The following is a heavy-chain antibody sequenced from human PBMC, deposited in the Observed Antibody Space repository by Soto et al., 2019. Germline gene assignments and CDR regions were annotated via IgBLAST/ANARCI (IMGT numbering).Heavy chain of an antibody. V-gene: IGHV4-61*01. CDR1: GGSVNSGSFH. Sequence: PSETLSLTCSVSGGSVNSGSFHWSWIRQPPGKGLQFIGSIFYNGTANYSPSLKNRVSISIDTSQSQFFLQLISVAATDTAVYYCARIGGWYDIDFWGQGSLVTSPQ. J-gene: IGHJ4*02. D-gene: IGHD6-19*01. CDR2: IFYNGTA. CDR3: ARIGGWYDIDF.